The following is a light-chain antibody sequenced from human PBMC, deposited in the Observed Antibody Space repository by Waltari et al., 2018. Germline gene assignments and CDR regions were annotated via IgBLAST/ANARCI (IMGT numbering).Light chain of an antibody. Sequence: DIVRTQSPISLPVTPGEPASISCRSSQSLLHSNGYNYLDWYLQKPGQSPQLLIYLGSNRASGVPDRFSGSGSGTDFTLKISRVEAEDVGVYYCMQALQTRTFGQGTKVEIK. CDR2: LGS. CDR3: MQALQTRT. CDR1: QSLLHSNGYNY. V-gene: IGKV2-28*01. J-gene: IGKJ1*01.